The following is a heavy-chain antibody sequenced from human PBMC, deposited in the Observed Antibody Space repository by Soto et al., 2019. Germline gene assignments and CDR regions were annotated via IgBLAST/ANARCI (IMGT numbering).Heavy chain of an antibody. CDR3: AHTRYISSLPYCTSGMDV. V-gene: IGHV2-5*02. J-gene: IGHJ6*02. CDR1: GFSVSTSGVG. Sequence: QITLKESGPTLVKPTQTLTLTCTFSGFSVSTSGVGVGWIRQPPGKALERLGLIYWDDDKRDSPSLKSRLTITKDTSKNQVVVTMTNMDPVDTATYYCAHTRYISSLPYCTSGMDVWGQGTTVTVSS. D-gene: IGHD6-13*01. CDR2: IYWDDDK.